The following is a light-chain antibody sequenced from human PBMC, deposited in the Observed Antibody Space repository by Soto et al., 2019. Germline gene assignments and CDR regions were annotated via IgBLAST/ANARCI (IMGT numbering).Light chain of an antibody. V-gene: IGLV1-51*01. CDR3: GSWDSSLSDYV. CDR2: DDN. CDR1: SSNIGGNS. Sequence: PGQKVTISCSGSSSNIGGNSVSWYQQLPGTAPKLLIYDDNKRPSGIPDRFSGSKSGTSATLGITGFQTGDEADYYCGSWDSSLSDYVLGTGTK. J-gene: IGLJ1*01.